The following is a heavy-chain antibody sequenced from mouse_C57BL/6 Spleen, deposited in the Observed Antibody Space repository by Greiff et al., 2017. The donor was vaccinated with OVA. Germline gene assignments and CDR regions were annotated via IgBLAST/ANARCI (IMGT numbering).Heavy chain of an antibody. CDR1: GYTFTDYY. CDR3: ASITTVVQGYFDY. Sequence: EVHLVESGPVLVKPGASVKMSCKASGYTFTDYYMNWVKQSHGKSLEWIGVINPYNGGTSYNQKFKGKATLTVDKSSSTAYMELNSLTSEDSAVYYCASITTVVQGYFDYWGQGTTLTVSS. CDR2: INPYNGGT. D-gene: IGHD1-1*01. V-gene: IGHV1-19*01. J-gene: IGHJ2*01.